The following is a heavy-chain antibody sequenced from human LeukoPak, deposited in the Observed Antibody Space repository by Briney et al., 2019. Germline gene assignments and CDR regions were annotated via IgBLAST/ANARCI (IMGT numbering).Heavy chain of an antibody. Sequence: GSLRLSSAASGFNFRNFSMHWVRPVPGPGLEWVSLVLGDGDTTPYSDSLKGRFTISRDNNKTSVFLHMNSLRIEDTAFYYCAKGNNSLSYNFDYWGQGALVTVSS. D-gene: IGHD2/OR15-2a*01. CDR1: GFNFRNFS. V-gene: IGHV3-43*02. CDR3: AKGNNSLSYNFDY. CDR2: VLGDGDTT. J-gene: IGHJ4*02.